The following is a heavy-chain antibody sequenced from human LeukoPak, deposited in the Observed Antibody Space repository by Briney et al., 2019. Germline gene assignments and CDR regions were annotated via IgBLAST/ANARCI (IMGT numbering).Heavy chain of an antibody. J-gene: IGHJ4*02. V-gene: IGHV3-7*01. CDR1: GFTFSSYG. CDR3: ARDYASRYYDSSGYGYFDY. Sequence: PGGSLRLSCAASGFTFSSYGMPWVRQAPVKGLEWVANIKQDGSQKYYVDSVKGRFTISRDNAKNSLYLQMNSLRAEDTAVYYCARDYASRYYDSSGYGYFDYWGQGTLVTVSS. CDR2: IKQDGSQK. D-gene: IGHD3-22*01.